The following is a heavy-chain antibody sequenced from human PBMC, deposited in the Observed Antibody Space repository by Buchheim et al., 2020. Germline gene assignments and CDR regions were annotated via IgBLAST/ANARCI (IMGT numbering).Heavy chain of an antibody. V-gene: IGHV5-51*01. CDR1: GYTFTNYC. D-gene: IGHD1-1*01. CDR2: LYPGDSDI. CDR3: ARAYGTTEWYFDL. Sequence: EVQLVQSGAEVKKPGESLQISCKGSGYTFTNYCIAWVRQMPGKGLEWMGILYPGDSDIRYSPSFQGQVTFSADESISTAYPQWTSLKASDTAMYYCARAYGTTEWYFDLWGRGTL. J-gene: IGHJ2*01.